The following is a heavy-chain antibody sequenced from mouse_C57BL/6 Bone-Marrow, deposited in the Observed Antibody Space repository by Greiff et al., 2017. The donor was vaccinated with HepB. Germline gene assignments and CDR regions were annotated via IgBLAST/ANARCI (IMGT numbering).Heavy chain of an antibody. V-gene: IGHV2-9-1*01. J-gene: IGHJ4*01. D-gene: IGHD1-1*01. CDR3: ARNRITTDYYAMDY. CDR2: IWTGGGT. CDR1: GFSLTSYA. Sequence: VMLVESGPGLVAPSQSLSITCTVSGFSLTSYAISWVRQPPGKGLEWLGVIWTGGGTNYNSALKSRLSISKDNSKSQVFLKMNSLQTDDTARYYCARNRITTDYYAMDYWGQGTSVTVSS.